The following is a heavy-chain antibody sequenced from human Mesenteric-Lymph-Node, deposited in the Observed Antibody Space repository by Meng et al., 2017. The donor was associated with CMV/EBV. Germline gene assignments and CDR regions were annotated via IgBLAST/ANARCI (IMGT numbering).Heavy chain of an antibody. CDR3: ARGPPGEYFDY. J-gene: IGHJ4*02. CDR2: IYYSGST. Sequence: TCTVSGGSISSAVYYWSWIRQPPGKGLEWIGYIYYSGSTYYNPSLKSRVSISIDTSKNQFSLKLSSVTAADTAVYHCARGPPGEYFDYWGQGTLVTVSS. D-gene: IGHD3-10*01. CDR1: GGSISSAVYY. V-gene: IGHV4-30-4*08.